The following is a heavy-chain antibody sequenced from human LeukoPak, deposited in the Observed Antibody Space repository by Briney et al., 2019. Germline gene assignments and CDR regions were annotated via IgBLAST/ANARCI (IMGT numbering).Heavy chain of an antibody. CDR2: IYYSGST. D-gene: IGHD3-10*01. Sequence: PSETLSLTCTVSGGSISSYYWSWIRQPPGKGLEWIGYIYYSGSTNYNPSLKSRVTISVDTSKNQFSLKLSSVTAADTAVYYCARVGWARYYGSGSYNFWFDPWGQGTLVTVSS. CDR1: GGSISSYY. V-gene: IGHV4-59*01. J-gene: IGHJ5*02. CDR3: ARVGWARYYGSGSYNFWFDP.